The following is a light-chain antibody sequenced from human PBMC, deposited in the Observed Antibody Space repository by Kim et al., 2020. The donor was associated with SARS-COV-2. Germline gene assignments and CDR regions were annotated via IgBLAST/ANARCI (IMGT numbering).Light chain of an antibody. J-gene: IGKJ5*01. CDR2: SAS. Sequence: ASVGDRVTITCRASQVISNYLHWYQQKPGIAPNLLIYSASTFETGVPSRFSGSGSGTDFTFTIISLQPEDLATYYCQQYYDHPITFCRGTPVDIK. CDR3: QQYYDHPIT. CDR1: QVISNY. V-gene: IGKV1-33*01.